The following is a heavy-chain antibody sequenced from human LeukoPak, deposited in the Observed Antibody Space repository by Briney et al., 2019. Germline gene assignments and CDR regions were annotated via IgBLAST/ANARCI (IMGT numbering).Heavy chain of an antibody. V-gene: IGHV4-30-2*01. D-gene: IGHD3-10*01. CDR1: GGSISSGGYS. J-gene: IGHJ4*02. CDR3: ARAPFMGYFDY. CDR2: IYHSGST. Sequence: SETLSLTCAVSGGSISSGGYSLSWIRQPPGKGLEWIGYIYHSGSTYYNPSLKSRVTISVDRSKNQFSLKLSSVTAADTAVYYCARAPFMGYFDYWGQGTLVTVSS.